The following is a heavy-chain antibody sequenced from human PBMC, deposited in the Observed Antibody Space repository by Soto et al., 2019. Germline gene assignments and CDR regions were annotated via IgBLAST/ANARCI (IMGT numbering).Heavy chain of an antibody. J-gene: IGHJ5*02. CDR2: IIPIFGTA. D-gene: IGHD2-15*01. V-gene: IGHV1-69*01. CDR1: GGTFSSYA. Sequence: QVQLVQSGAEVKKPGSSVKVSCKASGGTFSSYAISWVRQAPGQGLEWMGGIIPIFGTANYAQKFQGRVTITADEDTSTAYMELSSLRSEDTAVYYGARSLPSGGITSPNWFDPWGQGTLVTVSS. CDR3: ARSLPSGGITSPNWFDP.